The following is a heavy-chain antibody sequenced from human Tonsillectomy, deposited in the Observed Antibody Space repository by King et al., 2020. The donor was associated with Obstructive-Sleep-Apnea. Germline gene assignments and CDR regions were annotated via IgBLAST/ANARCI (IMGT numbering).Heavy chain of an antibody. CDR3: AREPKTGPPPYYYYGLDV. Sequence: VQLQESGPGLVKPSQTLSLTCTVSGGSISSGDYYWSWIRQPPGKGLEWIGYIYYSGSTYYNPSLESRLTISVDTSNNQFSLKLSSVTAADTAVYYCAREPKTGPPPYYYYGLDVWGQGTTVTVSS. CDR2: IYYSGST. D-gene: IGHD3-9*01. V-gene: IGHV4-30-4*01. CDR1: GGSISSGDYY. J-gene: IGHJ6*02.